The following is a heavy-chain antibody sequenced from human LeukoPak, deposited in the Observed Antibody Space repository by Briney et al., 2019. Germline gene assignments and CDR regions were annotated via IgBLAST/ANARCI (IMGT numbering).Heavy chain of an antibody. V-gene: IGHV5-51*01. J-gene: IGHJ6*04. Sequence: GESLKIYCKGSGYSFTSYWIGWVRQMPGQGLEWMGIIYSGDSDTRYSPSFQGQVTISADKSISTAYLQWSSLKASDTAMYYCARTNYYYGSGSYYNDYGMDVWGKGTTVTVSS. D-gene: IGHD3-10*01. CDR2: IYSGDSDT. CDR3: ARTNYYYGSGSYYNDYGMDV. CDR1: GYSFTSYW.